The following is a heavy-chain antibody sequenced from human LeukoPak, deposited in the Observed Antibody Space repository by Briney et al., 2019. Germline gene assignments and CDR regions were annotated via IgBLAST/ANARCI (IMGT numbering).Heavy chain of an antibody. CDR2: IYHSGST. D-gene: IGHD3-3*01. Sequence: PSQTLSLTCTVSGGSISSGGYYWSWIRQPPGKGLEWIGYIYHSGSTYYNPSLKSRVTISVDRSKNQFSLKLSSVTAADTAVYYCARGQYYDFWSGYPNYFDYWGQGTLVTVSS. V-gene: IGHV4-30-2*01. CDR3: ARGQYYDFWSGYPNYFDY. CDR1: GGSISSGGYY. J-gene: IGHJ4*02.